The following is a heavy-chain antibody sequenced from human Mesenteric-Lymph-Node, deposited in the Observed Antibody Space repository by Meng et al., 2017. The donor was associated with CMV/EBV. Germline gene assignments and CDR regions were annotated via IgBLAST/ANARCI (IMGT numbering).Heavy chain of an antibody. CDR1: GFTVSSNF. D-gene: IGHD2-2*01. CDR2: IYSGGTI. V-gene: IGHV3-53*01. J-gene: IGHJ6*02. Sequence: GESLKISCAASGFTVSSNFMSWVRQAPGKGPEWVSIIYSGGTIKHTDSVKGRFTISRSTSTNTLYLQIDSLRAEDTAVYFCARNRRNCSSVTCYGHYGMDVWGQGTTVTVSS. CDR3: ARNRRNCSSVTCYGHYGMDV.